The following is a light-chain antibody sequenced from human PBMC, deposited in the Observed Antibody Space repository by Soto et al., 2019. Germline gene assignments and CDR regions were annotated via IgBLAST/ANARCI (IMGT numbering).Light chain of an antibody. CDR2: DAS. CDR1: QSISTY. Sequence: DIHITQSPSSLPATVGNRVTITCRASQSISTYLNWYQKKPGNAPNLLIYDASRLQSGVPSRFSGGGGGTDFTLSISSVQPEDFATYFCQQSYRDPITFGQGTRLEI. CDR3: QQSYRDPIT. J-gene: IGKJ5*01. V-gene: IGKV1-39*01.